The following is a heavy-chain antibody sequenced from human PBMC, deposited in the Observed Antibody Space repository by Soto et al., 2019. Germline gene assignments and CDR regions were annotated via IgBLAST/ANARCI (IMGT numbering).Heavy chain of an antibody. CDR3: APQGWLQLYSFGY. V-gene: IGHV1-46*01. CDR1: GYTFTNYY. D-gene: IGHD5-12*01. J-gene: IGHJ4*02. Sequence: QVQLVQSGAEMKKPGASVKVSCKASGYTFTNYYMHWVRQAPGERLEWMGIIDPTSGSTTYGQKVQGRVTKAQGTSTGTSYLELGSLASGETAGDFWAPQGWLQLYSFGYLGQGTLVTVSS. CDR2: IDPTSGST.